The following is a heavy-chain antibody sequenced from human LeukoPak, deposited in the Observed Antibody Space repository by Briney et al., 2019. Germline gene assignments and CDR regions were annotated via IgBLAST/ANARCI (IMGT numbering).Heavy chain of an antibody. CDR1: GFTFSSYE. CDR3: ARADYYDSSGYTYYFDY. D-gene: IGHD3-22*01. Sequence: GGSLRLSCAASGFTFSSYEMNWVRQAPGKGLEWVSYISSSGSTIYYADSVKGRFTISRDNAKNSLYLQMNSLRAEDTAVYYCARADYYDSSGYTYYFDYWGQGTLVTVSS. J-gene: IGHJ4*02. CDR2: ISSSGSTI. V-gene: IGHV3-48*03.